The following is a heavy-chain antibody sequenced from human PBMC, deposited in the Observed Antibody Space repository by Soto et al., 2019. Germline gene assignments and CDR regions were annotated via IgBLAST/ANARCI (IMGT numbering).Heavy chain of an antibody. CDR2: TSWNSGNI. D-gene: IGHD2-15*01. V-gene: IGHV3-9*01. CDR3: AQERMSGGRRFYFDS. Sequence: EVQLVESGGGLVQPGRSLRLSCGASGFTFDDYAMHWVRQAPGKGLEWVSGTSWNSGNIGYADSVKGRFTISRDNAKDSLYLQMNSLRAEDTALYYCAQERMSGGRRFYFDSWGQGTLVTVSS. J-gene: IGHJ4*02. CDR1: GFTFDDYA.